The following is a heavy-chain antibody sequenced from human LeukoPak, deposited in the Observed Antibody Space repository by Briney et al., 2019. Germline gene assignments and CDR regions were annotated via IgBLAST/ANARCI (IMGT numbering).Heavy chain of an antibody. CDR1: GFSLSTSGMC. CDR2: IDWDDDK. D-gene: IGHD6-13*01. V-gene: IGHV2-70*11. CDR3: ARLTWNSGKKMIDY. Sequence: SGPALVKPTQTLTLTCTFSGFSLSTSGMCVTWIRQPPGKALEWLARIDWDDDKYYSTSLKTRLTISRDTSKNQVVLTMTNMDPVDTATYYCARLTWNSGKKMIDYWGQGTLVTVSS. J-gene: IGHJ4*02.